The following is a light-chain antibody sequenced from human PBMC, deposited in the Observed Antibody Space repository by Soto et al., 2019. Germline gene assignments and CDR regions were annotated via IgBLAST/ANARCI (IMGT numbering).Light chain of an antibody. V-gene: IGKV4-1*01. CDR3: QQYYNTPSYT. CDR2: WAS. Sequence: DIVMTQSPDSLAVSLGERATINCKSSQSVLYNSNNKNYLAWYQQKPGQPPKLLIYWASTRESGVLDRFSGSGSGTDFTLTISSLQAEDVAVYYCQQYYNTPSYTFGQGTKLEIK. CDR1: QSVLYNSNNKNY. J-gene: IGKJ2*01.